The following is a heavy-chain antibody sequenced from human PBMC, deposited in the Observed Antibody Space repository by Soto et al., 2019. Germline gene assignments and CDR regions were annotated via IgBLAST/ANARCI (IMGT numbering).Heavy chain of an antibody. CDR3: ATDDRYSGSYPFDY. V-gene: IGHV3-23*01. Sequence: PGGSLRLSCAASGFTFSSYAMSWVRQAPGKGLEWVSAISGSGGSTYYADSVKGRFTISRDNSKNTLYLQMNSLRAEDTAVYYCATDDRYSGSYPFDYWGQGTLVTVSS. CDR2: ISGSGGST. D-gene: IGHD1-26*01. CDR1: GFTFSSYA. J-gene: IGHJ4*02.